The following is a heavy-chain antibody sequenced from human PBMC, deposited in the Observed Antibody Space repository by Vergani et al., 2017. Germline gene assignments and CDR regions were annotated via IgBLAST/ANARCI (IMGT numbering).Heavy chain of an antibody. V-gene: IGHV1-18*04. J-gene: IGHJ6*02. D-gene: IGHD2-2*01. CDR1: GYTFTSYG. Sequence: QVQLVQSGAEVKKPGASVKVSCKASGYTFTSYGISWVRQAPGQGLEWMGWISAYNGNTNYAQKLQGRVTMTTDTSTSTAYMELRSLRSDDTAAYYCARDPDIVVVPAAPYYYYYYGMDVWGQGTTVTVSS. CDR2: ISAYNGNT. CDR3: ARDPDIVVVPAAPYYYYYYGMDV.